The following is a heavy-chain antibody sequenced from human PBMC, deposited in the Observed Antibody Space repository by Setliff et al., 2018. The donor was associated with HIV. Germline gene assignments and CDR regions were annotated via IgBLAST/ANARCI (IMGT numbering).Heavy chain of an antibody. CDR1: GGSISSGSYY. CDR2: IYTSGSI. CDR3: ARVPPDCSGGSCYSKHYVDY. J-gene: IGHJ4*02. Sequence: SETLSLTCTVSGGSISSGSYYWSWIRQPAGKGLEWIGHIYTSGSINYNPSLKSRVTISVDTSKNQFSLKLSSVTAADTAVYYCARVPPDCSGGSCYSKHYVDYWGQGTLVTVPQ. D-gene: IGHD2-15*01. V-gene: IGHV4-61*09.